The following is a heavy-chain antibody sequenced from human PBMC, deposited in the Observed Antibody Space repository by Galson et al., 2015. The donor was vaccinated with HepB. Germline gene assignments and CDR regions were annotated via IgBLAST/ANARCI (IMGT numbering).Heavy chain of an antibody. CDR3: VRDSVWGEDPPNFDN. V-gene: IGHV3-21*01. D-gene: IGHD1-26*01. CDR2: IHGSSRYI. CDR1: GFTFSSYT. Sequence: SLRLSCAASGFTFSSYTMSWVRQAPGRGLEWVSSIHGSSRYIYYADSLRGRFTISRDIANNSLFLQLNRLEAEDTAVYFCVRDSVWGEDPPNFDNWGQGTLVAVSS. J-gene: IGHJ4*02.